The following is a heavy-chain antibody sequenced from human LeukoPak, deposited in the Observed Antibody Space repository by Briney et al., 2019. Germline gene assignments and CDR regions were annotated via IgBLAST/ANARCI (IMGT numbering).Heavy chain of an antibody. Sequence: ASVKVSCKASGYTFTSYYMHWVRQAPGQGLEWMGKINPSGGTTSYAQKFQGRVTMTRDTSTSTVYMELSSLRSEDTAVYYCARCGEPSYDILTGYSRFDYWGQGTLVTVSS. J-gene: IGHJ4*02. CDR2: INPSGGTT. V-gene: IGHV1-46*01. D-gene: IGHD3-9*01. CDR3: ARCGEPSYDILTGYSRFDY. CDR1: GYTFTSYY.